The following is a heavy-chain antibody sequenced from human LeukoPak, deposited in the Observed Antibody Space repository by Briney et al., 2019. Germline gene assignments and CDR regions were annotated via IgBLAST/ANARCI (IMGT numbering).Heavy chain of an antibody. CDR3: ASRGEYSSSWYGMDV. CDR1: GFTFSSSA. CDR2: FYSSGTT. D-gene: IGHD6-13*01. Sequence: SGGSLRLSCAASGFTFSSSAMSWVRQAPGKGLEWVSVFYSSGTTNYADSVKGRFIISRDNSKNTLYLQMNSLRAEDTAVYYCASRGEYSSSWYGMDVWGQGTTVTVSS. V-gene: IGHV3-23*05. J-gene: IGHJ6*02.